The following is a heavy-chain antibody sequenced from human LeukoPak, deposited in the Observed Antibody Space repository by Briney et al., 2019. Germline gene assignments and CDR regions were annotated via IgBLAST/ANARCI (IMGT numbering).Heavy chain of an antibody. D-gene: IGHD3-16*02. CDR3: ARHELYVWGSYRNS. CDR2: IHHSGST. J-gene: IGHJ5*02. Sequence: TPSETLSLTCTVSGGSISSSTYFWGWIRQPPGKGLEWIGIIHHSGSTNYNPSLKSRVTISVDTSKNQFSLKLSSVTAADTAVYYCARHELYVWGSYRNSWGQGTLVTVSS. V-gene: IGHV4-39*01. CDR1: GGSISSSTYF.